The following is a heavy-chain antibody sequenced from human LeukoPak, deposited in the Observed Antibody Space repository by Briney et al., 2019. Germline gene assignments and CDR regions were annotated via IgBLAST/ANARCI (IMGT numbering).Heavy chain of an antibody. Sequence: ASVTVSCKASGYTFTGYYMHWVRQAPGQGLEWMGRINPNSGGTNYAQKFQGRVTMTRDTSISTAYMELSRLRSDDTAVYYCARGTEQLAPNDYWGQGTLVTVSS. CDR3: ARGTEQLAPNDY. J-gene: IGHJ4*02. CDR1: GYTFTGYY. D-gene: IGHD6-6*01. V-gene: IGHV1-2*06. CDR2: INPNSGGT.